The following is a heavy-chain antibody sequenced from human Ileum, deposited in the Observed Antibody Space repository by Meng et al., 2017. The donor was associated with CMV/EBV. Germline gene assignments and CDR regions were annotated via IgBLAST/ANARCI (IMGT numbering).Heavy chain of an antibody. D-gene: IGHD1-26*01. CDR3: TRGRVGDWGFNF. V-gene: IGHV4-34*02. CDR2: INHRGTT. J-gene: IGHJ4*02. Sequence: QVQLQQSGAGLLEPSETLSLTCGVNGGSFSSFSWTWIRQPPGKGPEWIGDINHRGTTNYSPSLKSRVTISIDTSKKQFSLRLSSLTAADTAVYYCTRGRVGDWGFNFWGQGTLVTVSS. CDR1: GGSFSSFS.